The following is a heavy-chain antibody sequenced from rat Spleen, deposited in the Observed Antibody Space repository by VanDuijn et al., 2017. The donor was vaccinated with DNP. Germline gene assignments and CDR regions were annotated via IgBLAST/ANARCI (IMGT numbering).Heavy chain of an antibody. V-gene: IGHV1-43*01. Sequence: QIQLQQSGAELAKPGSSVKISCKASGYTFTTYYISWIKQTTGQGLEYIGYINTGSGSSNYNEKFRDKAPLTVDKSSNTAFMQLNSLTPDDSAVYYCTRDNYGSLDYWGQGVMVTVSS. J-gene: IGHJ2*01. CDR2: INTGSGSS. D-gene: IGHD1-3*01. CDR3: TRDNYGSLDY. CDR1: GYTFTTYY.